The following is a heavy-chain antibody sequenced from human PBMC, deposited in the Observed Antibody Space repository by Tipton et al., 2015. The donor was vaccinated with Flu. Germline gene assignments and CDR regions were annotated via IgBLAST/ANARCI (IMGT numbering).Heavy chain of an antibody. CDR2: IYTSGST. CDR1: GGSISSGSYY. V-gene: IGHV4-61*02. D-gene: IGHD5-18*01. J-gene: IGHJ4*02. CDR3: ARAEDTAMAYFDY. Sequence: TLSLTCTVSGGSISSGSYYWSWIRQPAGKGLEWIGRIYTSGSTNYNPSLKSRVTISVDTSKNQSSLKLSSVTAADTAVYYCARAEDTAMAYFDYWGQGTLVTVSS.